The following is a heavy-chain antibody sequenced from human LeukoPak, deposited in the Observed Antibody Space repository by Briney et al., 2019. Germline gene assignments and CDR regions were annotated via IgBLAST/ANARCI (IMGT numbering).Heavy chain of an antibody. D-gene: IGHD4-17*01. J-gene: IGHJ3*02. CDR3: ARRADYGDYQRYAFDI. CDR1: GGSISSYY. Sequence: SETLSLTCTVSGGSISSYYWSWIRQPPGKGLEWIGYIYYSGSTNYNPSLKSRVTISVDTSKNQFSLKLSSVTAADTAVYYCARRADYGDYQRYAFDIWGQGTMVTVSS. V-gene: IGHV4-59*08. CDR2: IYYSGST.